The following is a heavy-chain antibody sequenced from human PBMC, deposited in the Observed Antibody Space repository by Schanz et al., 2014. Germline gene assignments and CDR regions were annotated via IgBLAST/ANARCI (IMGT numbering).Heavy chain of an antibody. V-gene: IGHV3-30*02. CDR3: ANDLPSDYYIAC. D-gene: IGHD3-22*01. CDR2: IRYNGINE. CDR1: GFTFSNYG. J-gene: IGHJ4*02. Sequence: QVQLVESGGGVVQPGGSLRLSCAASGFTFSNYGLHWVRQAPGKGLEWVAFIRYNGINEYYADSVKGRFTISRDNSKNTLYLQMHSLTAADTAVYSCANDLPSDYYIACWGQGTLVTVSS.